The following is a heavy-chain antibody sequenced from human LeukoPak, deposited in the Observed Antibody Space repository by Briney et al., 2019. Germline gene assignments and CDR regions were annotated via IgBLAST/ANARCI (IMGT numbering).Heavy chain of an antibody. CDR3: ARDRSSTGPREFDY. V-gene: IGHV4-4*07. J-gene: IGHJ4*02. CDR1: GGFINGYY. D-gene: IGHD4-17*01. CDR2: IYTTGSTSGST. Sequence: SETLSLTCTVSGGFINGYYWSWIRQPAGKGLEWIGRIYTTGSTSGSTSYHPSLKSRVTMSLDTSKNQFSLKLSSVTAADTAVYYCARDRSSTGPREFDYWGQGTLLTVSS.